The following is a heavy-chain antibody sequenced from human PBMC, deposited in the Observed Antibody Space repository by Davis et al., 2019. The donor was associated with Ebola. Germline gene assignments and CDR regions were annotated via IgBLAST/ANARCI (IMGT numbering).Heavy chain of an antibody. CDR1: GGTFSSYA. CDR3: ARDLHGDPVWDV. V-gene: IGHV1-69*13. J-gene: IGHJ6*02. CDR2: IIPIFGTA. Sequence: SVKDSCKASGGTFSSYAISWVRQAPGQGLEWMGGIIPIFGTANYAQKFQGRVTITADESTSTAYMELSSLRSEDTAVYYCARDLHGDPVWDVWGQGTTVTVSS. D-gene: IGHD4-17*01.